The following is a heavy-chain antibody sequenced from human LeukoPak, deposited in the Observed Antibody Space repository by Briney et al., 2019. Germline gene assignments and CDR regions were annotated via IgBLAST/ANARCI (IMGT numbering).Heavy chain of an antibody. J-gene: IGHJ4*02. CDR2: INSDGSST. Sequence: GGSLRLSCAASGFTFSSYWMHWVRQAPGKGLGGVSRINSDGSSTSYADSVKGRFTISRDNAKNTLYLQMNSLRAEDTAVYYCARDYYDQGFDYWGQGTLVTVSS. D-gene: IGHD3-22*01. V-gene: IGHV3-74*01. CDR1: GFTFSSYW. CDR3: ARDYYDQGFDY.